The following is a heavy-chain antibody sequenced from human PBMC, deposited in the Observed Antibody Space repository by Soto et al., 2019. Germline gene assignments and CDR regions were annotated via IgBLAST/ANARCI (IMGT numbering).Heavy chain of an antibody. CDR3: ARNLDYYYGRGSGNGHGG. CDR1: GYTFTAYY. Sequence: QVQLVQSGAEVKEPGDSVRVSCEASGYTFTAYYIHWVRRAPGQGLEWMGWINPKFGDTTYAQDSQGRVSMTRDMSISTVYMELSRLTSDDTAIYYCARNLDYYYGRGSGNGHGGWGQGNTVTVS. V-gene: IGHV1-2*02. J-gene: IGHJ6*02. CDR2: INPKFGDT. D-gene: IGHD3-10*02.